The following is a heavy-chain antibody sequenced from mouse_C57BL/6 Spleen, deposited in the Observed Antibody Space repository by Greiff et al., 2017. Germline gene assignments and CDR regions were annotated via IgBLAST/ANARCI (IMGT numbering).Heavy chain of an antibody. D-gene: IGHD1-1*01. J-gene: IGHJ1*03. V-gene: IGHV1-22*01. CDR3: SRAGYYYGSRWYFDV. Sequence: VQLQPSGPELVKPGASVKMSCKASGYTFTDYNMHWVKQSHGKSLEWIGYINPNNGGTSYNQKFKGKDTLTVNKSSSTAYMELRSLTSEDSAVYYCSRAGYYYGSRWYFDVWGTGTTVTVSS. CDR1: GYTFTDYN. CDR2: INPNNGGT.